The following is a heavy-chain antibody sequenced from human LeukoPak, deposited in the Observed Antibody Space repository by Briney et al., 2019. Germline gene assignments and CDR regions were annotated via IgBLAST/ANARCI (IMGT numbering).Heavy chain of an antibody. CDR2: IYHSGST. D-gene: IGHD3-22*01. J-gene: IGHJ4*02. Sequence: SETLSLTCAVSGGSICSGGYSWSWIRQPPGKGLEWIGYIYHSGSTYYNPSLKSRVTISVDRSKNQFSLKLSSVTAADTAVYYCASSGYYPPFDYWGQGTLVTVSS. V-gene: IGHV4-30-2*01. CDR1: GGSICSGGYS. CDR3: ASSGYYPPFDY.